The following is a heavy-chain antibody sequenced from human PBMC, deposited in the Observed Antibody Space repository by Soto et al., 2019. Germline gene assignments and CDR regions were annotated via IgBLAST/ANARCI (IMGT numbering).Heavy chain of an antibody. V-gene: IGHV4-59*01. CDR2: IYYNGIT. CDR3: ARGRRYYYDNTGPFYFEH. D-gene: IGHD3-22*01. CDR1: GGSISNYY. J-gene: IGHJ4*02. Sequence: SETLSLTCTVSGGSISNYYLSWIRQPPGNELEWIAYIYYNGITNYNPSLKSRVTISVDTSKNQFSLTLTSVTAADTAVYYCARGRRYYYDNTGPFYFEHWGQGTLVTVS.